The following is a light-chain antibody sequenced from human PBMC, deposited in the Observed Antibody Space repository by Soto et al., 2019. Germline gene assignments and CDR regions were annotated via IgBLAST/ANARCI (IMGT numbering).Light chain of an antibody. CDR3: QQYGSSRT. Sequence: EIVLTKSPGTLSLSPGERATLSCRASQSVSSNYLAWYQQKPGQAPRHLIYGASSRATGIPDRFSGSGSGTDFTLTISRLEPEDFAVYSCQQYGSSRTFSQGTKVDIK. CDR2: GAS. CDR1: QSVSSNY. J-gene: IGKJ1*01. V-gene: IGKV3-20*01.